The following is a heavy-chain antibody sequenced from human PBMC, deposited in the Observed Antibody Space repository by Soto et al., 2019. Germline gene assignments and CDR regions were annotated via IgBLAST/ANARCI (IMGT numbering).Heavy chain of an antibody. V-gene: IGHV1-18*01. Sequence: ASVKVSCKTPGSTFSDFGITWVRQAPGQGLEWMGWIDTSIGHTNFAQKFDDRVTMTTDTSTNTAYMDLRRLRSDDTAVYYCARASYCSGGTCTTWFHTWGQGTLVTVSS. J-gene: IGHJ5*02. CDR2: IDTSIGHT. CDR3: ARASYCSGGTCTTWFHT. D-gene: IGHD2-15*01. CDR1: GSTFSDFG.